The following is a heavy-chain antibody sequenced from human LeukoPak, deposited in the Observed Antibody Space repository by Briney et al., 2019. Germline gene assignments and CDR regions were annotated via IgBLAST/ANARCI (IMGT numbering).Heavy chain of an antibody. V-gene: IGHV4-31*03. J-gene: IGHJ1*01. CDR3: ARAPGYCSGGSCYTPPAEYFQH. Sequence: SQTLSLTCTVSGGSISSGGCYWSWIRQHPGTGLEWIGYIYYSGSTYYNPSLKSRVTISVDTSKNQFPLKLSSVTAADTAVYYCARAPGYCSGGSCYTPPAEYFQHWGQGTLVTVSS. D-gene: IGHD2-15*01. CDR2: IYYSGST. CDR1: GGSISSGGCY.